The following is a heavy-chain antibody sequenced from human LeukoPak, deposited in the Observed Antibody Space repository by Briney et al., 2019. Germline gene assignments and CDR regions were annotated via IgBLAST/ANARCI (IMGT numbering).Heavy chain of an antibody. D-gene: IGHD2-15*01. V-gene: IGHV5-51*01. CDR3: ASSRGYCSGGSCSHAFDI. CDR1: GYSFTSYW. CDR2: IYPGDSDT. Sequence: GESLKISCKGSGYSFTSYWIGWVRQMPGKGLEWMGIIYPGDSDTRYSPSFQGQVTISADKSISTAYLQWSSLKASDTAMYYCASSRGYCSGGSCSHAFDIWGQGTMVTVSS. J-gene: IGHJ3*02.